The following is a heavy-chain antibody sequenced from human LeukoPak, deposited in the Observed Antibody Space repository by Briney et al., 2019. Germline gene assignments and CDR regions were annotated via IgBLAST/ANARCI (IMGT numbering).Heavy chain of an antibody. V-gene: IGHV3-21*04. CDR1: GFTFSSYS. CDR3: AKDLSRIVGATHDY. CDR2: MSSSSTYI. J-gene: IGHJ4*02. Sequence: GGSLRLSCAASGFTFSSYSMNWVRQAPGKGLEWVSCMSSSSTYIYYADSVKGRFTISRDNSKNTLYLQMNSLRAEDTAVYYCAKDLSRIVGATHDYWGQGTLVTVSS. D-gene: IGHD1-26*01.